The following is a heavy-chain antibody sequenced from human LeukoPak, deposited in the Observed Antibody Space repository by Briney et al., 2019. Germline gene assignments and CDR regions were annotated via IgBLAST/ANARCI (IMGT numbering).Heavy chain of an antibody. CDR2: INPNTGVA. J-gene: IGHJ6*02. V-gene: IGHV1-2*06. Sequence: ASVKVSCKTSGYTFTGYYIHWVRQAPGQGLEWMARINPNTGVADSAQKFQGRVTMTRDTSTSTVYMELSSLRSEDTAVYYCASSTGPYYYYYGMDVWGQGTTVTVSS. CDR3: ASSTGPYYYYYGMDV. CDR1: GYTFTGYY.